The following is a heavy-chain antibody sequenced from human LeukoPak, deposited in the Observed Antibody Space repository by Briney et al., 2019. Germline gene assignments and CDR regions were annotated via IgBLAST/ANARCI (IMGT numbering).Heavy chain of an antibody. J-gene: IGHJ4*02. CDR2: INHSGGT. D-gene: IGHD3-16*02. V-gene: IGHV4-34*01. Sequence: SETLSLTCAVYGGSFSGYYWSWIRQPPGKGLEWIGEINHSGGTNYNPSLRSRVTISVDTSKNQFSLKLSSVTAADTAVYYCARGRVRVWGSYRPFDYWGQGTLVTVSS. CDR1: GGSFSGYY. CDR3: ARGRVRVWGSYRPFDY.